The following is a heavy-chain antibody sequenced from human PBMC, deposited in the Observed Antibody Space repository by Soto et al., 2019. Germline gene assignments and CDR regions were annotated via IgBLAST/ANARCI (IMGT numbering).Heavy chain of an antibody. CDR1: GYTFTSYG. D-gene: IGHD1-26*01. CDR3: ARDSGGHPVSGSYYSGSYYYYGMDV. CDR2: ISAYNGNT. J-gene: IGHJ6*02. Sequence: QVQLVQSGAEVKKPGASVKVSCKASGYTFTSYGISWVRQAPGQGLEWMGWISAYNGNTNYAQKLQGRVTMTTDTSTSAAYMELRSLRSDDTAVYYCARDSGGHPVSGSYYSGSYYYYGMDVWGQGTTVTVSS. V-gene: IGHV1-18*01.